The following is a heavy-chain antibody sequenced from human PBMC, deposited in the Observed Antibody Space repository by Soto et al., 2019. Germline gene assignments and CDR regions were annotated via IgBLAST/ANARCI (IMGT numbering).Heavy chain of an antibody. CDR2: IIPIFGTA. D-gene: IGHD3-22*01. J-gene: IGHJ4*02. Sequence: QVQLVQSGAEVKKPGSSVKVSCKASGGTFSSYAISWVRQAPGQGLEWMGGIIPIFGTANYAQKFQGRVKINAEETTSTAYIELSSLRSEGRAVYYCGRTSDSSGYRVPVDWGQGTPVTVSS. CDR1: GGTFSSYA. CDR3: GRTSDSSGYRVPVD. V-gene: IGHV1-69*01.